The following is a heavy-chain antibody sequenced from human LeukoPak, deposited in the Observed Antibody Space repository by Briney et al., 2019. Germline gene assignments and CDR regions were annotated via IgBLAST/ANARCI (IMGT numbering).Heavy chain of an antibody. CDR2: IKQDGSEK. J-gene: IGHJ6*03. D-gene: IGHD2-15*01. Sequence: GGSLRLSCAASGFTFSSYWMSWVRQAPGKGLEWVANIKQDGSEKYYVDSVKGRFTISRDNAKNSLYLQMNSLRAEDTAVYYCARARHQLIRGGYSYYMDVWGKGTTVTVSS. CDR3: ARARHQLIRGGYSYYMDV. V-gene: IGHV3-7*01. CDR1: GFTFSSYW.